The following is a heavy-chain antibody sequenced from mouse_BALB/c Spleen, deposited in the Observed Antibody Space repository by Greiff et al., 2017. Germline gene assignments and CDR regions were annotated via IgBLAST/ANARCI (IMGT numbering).Heavy chain of an antibody. V-gene: IGHV5-4*02. J-gene: IGHJ3*01. D-gene: IGHD1-1*01. Sequence: EVMLVESGGGLVKPGGSLKLSCAASGFTFSDYYMYWVRQTPEKRLEWVATISDGGSYTYYPDSVKGRFTISRDNAKNNLYLQMSSLKSEDTAMYYCARDYYGSSHVFAYWGQGTLVTVSA. CDR3: ARDYYGSSHVFAY. CDR2: ISDGGSYT. CDR1: GFTFSDYY.